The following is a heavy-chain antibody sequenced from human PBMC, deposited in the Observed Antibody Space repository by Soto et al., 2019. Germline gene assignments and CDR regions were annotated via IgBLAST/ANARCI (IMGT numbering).Heavy chain of an antibody. CDR1: GGSFSGYY. V-gene: IGHV4-34*01. J-gene: IGHJ5*02. CDR3: ARGRIAARRNWFDP. D-gene: IGHD6-6*01. Sequence: PSETLSLTCAVYGGSFSGYYWSWIRQPPGKGLEWIGEINHSGSTNYNPSLKSRVTISVDTSKNQFSLKLSSVTAADTAVYYCARGRIAARRNWFDPWGQRTLVTVSS. CDR2: INHSGST.